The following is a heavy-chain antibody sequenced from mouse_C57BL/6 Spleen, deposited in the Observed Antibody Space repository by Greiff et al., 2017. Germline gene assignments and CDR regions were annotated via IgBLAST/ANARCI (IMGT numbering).Heavy chain of an antibody. CDR3: AHHYYGSSYGWYFDV. CDR2: IWTGGGT. CDR1: GFSLTSYA. J-gene: IGHJ1*03. D-gene: IGHD1-1*01. V-gene: IGHV2-9-1*01. Sequence: VMLVESGPGLVAPSQSLSITCTVSGFSLTSYAISWVRQPPGKGLEWLGVIWTGGGTNYNSALKSRLSISKDNSKSQVFLKMNSLQTDDTARYYCAHHYYGSSYGWYFDVWGTGTTVTVSS.